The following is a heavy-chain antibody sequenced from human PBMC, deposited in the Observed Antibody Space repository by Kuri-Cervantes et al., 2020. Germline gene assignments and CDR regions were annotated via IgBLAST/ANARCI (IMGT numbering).Heavy chain of an antibody. CDR3: ARVRGGQTRPLGYGMDV. Sequence: GESLKISCAASRFTFSNYAMHWVRQAPGKGLEWVAVISYDGGNKYYADSVEGRFTISRDNSKNTLYLQLSRLRAEDTALYYCARVRGGQTRPLGYGMDVWGQGTTVTVSS. D-gene: IGHD3-16*01. V-gene: IGHV3-30-3*01. CDR1: RFTFSNYA. CDR2: ISYDGGNK. J-gene: IGHJ6*02.